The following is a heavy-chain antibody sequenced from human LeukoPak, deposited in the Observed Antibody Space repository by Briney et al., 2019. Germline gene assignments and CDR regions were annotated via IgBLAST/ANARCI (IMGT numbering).Heavy chain of an antibody. Sequence: GGSLRLSCAASGFTFSSHWMHWVRQAPGKGLVWISRIVNDGSGATYVDSVEGRFTTSRDNAKNTLYLQMNSLRAEDTAVYYCVRDSPHSGFNVEFDCWGQGTLVTVSS. CDR1: GFTFSSHW. CDR2: IVNDGSGA. V-gene: IGHV3-74*01. D-gene: IGHD2-15*01. J-gene: IGHJ4*02. CDR3: VRDSPHSGFNVEFDC.